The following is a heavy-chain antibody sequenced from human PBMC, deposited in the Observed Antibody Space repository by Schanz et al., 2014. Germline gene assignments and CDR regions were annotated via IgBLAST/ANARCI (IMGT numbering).Heavy chain of an antibody. CDR2: IIPILGIA. D-gene: IGHD6-13*01. CDR3: ARDGVDAAAGGNY. Sequence: QVHLVQSGAEVKKPGASVKVSCKASGYTFTSDSMHWVRDAPGQGLEWMGRIIPILGIANYAQKFQGRVTITADKSTFTAYMDVSSLRSEDTAVYYCARDGVDAAAGGNYWGQGTLVTGSS. V-gene: IGHV1-69*09. CDR1: GYTFTSDS. J-gene: IGHJ4*02.